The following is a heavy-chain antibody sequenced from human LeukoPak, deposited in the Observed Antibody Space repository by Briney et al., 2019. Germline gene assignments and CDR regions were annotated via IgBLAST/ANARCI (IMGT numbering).Heavy chain of an antibody. V-gene: IGHV3-53*01. Sequence: GESLRLSCAASGFTVSSNYMSWVRQPPGKGLEWVSVIYSGGSTYYADSVKGRFTISRDNSKNTVYLQMNSLRAEDTAVYYCAKTTTGYSSGRYPGWPVDYWGQGALVTVSS. J-gene: IGHJ4*02. D-gene: IGHD6-19*01. CDR1: GFTVSSNY. CDR3: AKTTTGYSSGRYPGWPVDY. CDR2: IYSGGST.